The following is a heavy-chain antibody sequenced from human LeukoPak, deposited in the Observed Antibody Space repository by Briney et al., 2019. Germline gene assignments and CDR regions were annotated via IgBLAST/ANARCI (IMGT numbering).Heavy chain of an antibody. CDR2: ISYDGSNK. CDR1: GFTFSSYA. Sequence: GGSLRLSCAASGFTFSSYAMHWVRQAPGKGLEWVAIISYDGSNKYYADSVKGRFTISRDNAKNSLYLQMNSLRAEDTAVYYCASPGGGEIDYWGQGTLVTVSS. J-gene: IGHJ4*02. D-gene: IGHD3-16*01. CDR3: ASPGGGEIDY. V-gene: IGHV3-30*04.